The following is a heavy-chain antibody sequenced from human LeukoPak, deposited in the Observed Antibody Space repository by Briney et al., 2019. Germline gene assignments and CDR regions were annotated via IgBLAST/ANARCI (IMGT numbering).Heavy chain of an antibody. CDR3: ARASGYSSSWYGY. Sequence: SETLSLTCTVSGGSISSSSYYWSWIRQPPGKGLEWIGEINHSGSTNYNPSLKSRVTISVDTSKNQFSLKLSSVTAADTAVYYCARASGYSSSWYGYWGQGTLVTVSS. J-gene: IGHJ4*02. V-gene: IGHV4-39*07. CDR1: GGSISSSSYY. CDR2: INHSGST. D-gene: IGHD6-13*01.